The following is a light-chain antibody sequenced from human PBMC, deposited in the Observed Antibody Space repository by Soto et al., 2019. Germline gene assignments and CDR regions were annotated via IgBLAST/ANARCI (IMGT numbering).Light chain of an antibody. CDR3: QQYSSSPLT. CDR2: GXX. V-gene: IGKV3-20*01. Sequence: EIVLTQSPATLPSFPGDRVTLSCRASQSVSSSYLAWXXXXXGXXXXXXXXGXXYXDTGITARFSGSGSGSEFTLTISRLEPEDFAVYYCQQYSSSPLTFGGVTKVDIK. CDR1: QSVSSSY. J-gene: IGKJ4*01.